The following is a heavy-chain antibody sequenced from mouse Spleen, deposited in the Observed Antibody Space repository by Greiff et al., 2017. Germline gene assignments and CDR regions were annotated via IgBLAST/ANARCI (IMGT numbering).Heavy chain of an antibody. Sequence: QVTLKACGPGILQPSQTLSLTCSFSGLSLSTSGMGVSWIRQPPGKGLEWLAHIYWDDDKRYNPSLKSRLTISKDTSRNQVFLKITSVDTADTATYYCARRAPMITTYAMDYWGQGTSVTVSS. V-gene: IGHV8-12*01. D-gene: IGHD2-4*01. J-gene: IGHJ4*01. CDR1: GLSLSTSGMG. CDR3: ARRAPMITTYAMDY. CDR2: IYWDDDK.